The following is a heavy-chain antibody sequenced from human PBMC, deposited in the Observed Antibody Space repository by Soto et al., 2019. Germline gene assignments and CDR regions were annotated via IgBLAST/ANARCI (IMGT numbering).Heavy chain of an antibody. Sequence: GGSLRLSCAASGFVFRSYSMNWVRQAPGKGLEWISYISSTKSTIYYADSVKGRFTISRDNDNDSLFLQMKSLRDEDTAVYYCARGTNYNFWSGYYDAFDIWGQGTMVTVSS. J-gene: IGHJ3*02. CDR1: GFVFRSYS. CDR3: ARGTNYNFWSGYYDAFDI. V-gene: IGHV3-48*02. CDR2: ISSTKSTI. D-gene: IGHD3-3*01.